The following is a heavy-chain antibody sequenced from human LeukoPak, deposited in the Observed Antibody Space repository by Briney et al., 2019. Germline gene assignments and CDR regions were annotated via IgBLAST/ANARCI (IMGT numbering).Heavy chain of an antibody. Sequence: PSETLSLTCSVSGDSISSGGYYWTWIRQYPGRGLEWIGFISYSGSTYYNPSLKSRVTISVDTSKNQFSLKLSSVTAADTAVYYCARDYYDSSGYKTSYWYFDLWGRGTLVTVSS. CDR2: ISYSGST. CDR1: GDSISSGGYY. J-gene: IGHJ2*01. CDR3: ARDYYDSSGYKTSYWYFDL. V-gene: IGHV4-31*03. D-gene: IGHD3-22*01.